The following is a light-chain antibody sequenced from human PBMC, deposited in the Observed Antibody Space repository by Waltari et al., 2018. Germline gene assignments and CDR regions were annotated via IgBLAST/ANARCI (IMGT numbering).Light chain of an antibody. J-gene: IGKJ2*01. CDR1: QSIGRW. CDR2: QAS. V-gene: IGKV1-5*03. Sequence: DIPMTQSPSTLSASVGDRVTITCRADQSIGRWLAWYQQKPGNAPKLLIYQASTLESGVPSRFSGSGSGTEFTLTISSLQPEDFAVYYCQHFNSYLYTFGQGTKVDIK. CDR3: QHFNSYLYT.